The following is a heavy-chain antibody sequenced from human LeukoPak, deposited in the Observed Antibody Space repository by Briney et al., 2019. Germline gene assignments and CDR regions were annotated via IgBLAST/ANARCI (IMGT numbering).Heavy chain of an antibody. CDR2: IGTAGDT. V-gene: IGHV3-13*01. D-gene: IGHD6-19*01. CDR3: ASEIAVAGTGDY. CDR1: GFTFSDYD. Sequence: TGGSLRLSCAASGFTFSDYDMHWVRQATGKGLEWVSAIGTAGDTYYTGSVKGRFTISRENAKNSLYLQMNSLRAGDTAVYYCASEIAVAGTGDYWGQGTLVTVSS. J-gene: IGHJ4*02.